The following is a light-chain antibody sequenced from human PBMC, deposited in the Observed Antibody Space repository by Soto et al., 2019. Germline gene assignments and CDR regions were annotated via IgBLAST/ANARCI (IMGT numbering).Light chain of an antibody. CDR2: EVT. Sequence: QSVLTQPASVSGSPGQSITISCTGTSSDIGFSGYVSWYQQHPGKAPKVMLYEVTNRPSGVSSRFFGYRSGNTASLTISGLQAEDEADYYCTSSAAGGTGVFGGGTKLTVL. V-gene: IGLV2-14*03. J-gene: IGLJ3*02. CDR1: SSDIGFSGY. CDR3: TSSAAGGTGV.